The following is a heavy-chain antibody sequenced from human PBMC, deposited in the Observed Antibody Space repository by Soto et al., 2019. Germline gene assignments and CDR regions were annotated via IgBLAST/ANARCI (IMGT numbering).Heavy chain of an antibody. V-gene: IGHV3-33*08. CDR2: IWYDGSNK. Sequence: PGGSLRLSCAASGFPFSSYCMHWVRQAPGKGLEWVAVIWYDGSNKYYADSVKGRFTISRDNSKNTLYLQMNSLRAEDTAVYYCARDFEMATSLPPFFDYWGQGTLVTVS. J-gene: IGHJ4*02. CDR1: GFPFSSYC. CDR3: ARDFEMATSLPPFFDY. D-gene: IGHD5-12*01.